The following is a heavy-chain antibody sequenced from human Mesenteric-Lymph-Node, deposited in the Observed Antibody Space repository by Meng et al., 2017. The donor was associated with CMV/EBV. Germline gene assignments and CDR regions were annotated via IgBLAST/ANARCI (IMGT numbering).Heavy chain of an antibody. D-gene: IGHD5-24*01. CDR2: NIPIFETA. J-gene: IGHJ4*02. CDR1: EGTFSRYA. Sequence: CKACEGTFSRYAIGWVRQAHGQGLEWMGGNIPIFETANYAQKFQGRVTITTDESTSTAYMELSSLRSEDTAVYYCARARRPYYFDYWGQGTLVTVSS. V-gene: IGHV1-69*05. CDR3: ARARRPYYFDY.